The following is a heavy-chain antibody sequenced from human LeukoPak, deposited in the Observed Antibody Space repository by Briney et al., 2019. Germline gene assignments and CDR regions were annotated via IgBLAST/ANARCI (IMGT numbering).Heavy chain of an antibody. J-gene: IGHJ4*02. CDR1: GFTVSSNY. CDR2: IYSGGST. Sequence: GGSLRLSCAASGFTVSSNYMSWVRQAPGKGLEWVSVIYSGGSTYYADSVKGRFTISRDNSKNTLYLQMNSLRAEDTAVYYCARVRGYDYVWGSYRYPYYFDYWGQGTLVTVSS. V-gene: IGHV3-53*01. CDR3: ARVRGYDYVWGSYRYPYYFDY. D-gene: IGHD3-16*02.